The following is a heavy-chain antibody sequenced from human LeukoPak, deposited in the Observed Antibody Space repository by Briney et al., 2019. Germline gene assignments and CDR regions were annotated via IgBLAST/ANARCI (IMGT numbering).Heavy chain of an antibody. V-gene: IGHV1-69*05. CDR3: AKGHKGGSGWYYYYYMDV. D-gene: IGHD6-19*01. J-gene: IGHJ6*03. CDR2: IIPIFGTA. CDR1: GGTFSSYA. Sequence: SVKVSCKASGGTFSSYAISWVRQAPGQGLEWMGGIIPIFGTANYAQKFQGRVTITTDESTSTAYMELSSLRSEDTAVYYCAKGHKGGSGWYYYYYMDVWGKGTTVTVSS.